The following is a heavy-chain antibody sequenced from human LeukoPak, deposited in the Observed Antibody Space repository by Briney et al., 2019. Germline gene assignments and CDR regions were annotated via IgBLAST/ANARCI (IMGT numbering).Heavy chain of an antibody. D-gene: IGHD3-22*01. V-gene: IGHV3-33*08. J-gene: IGHJ4*02. Sequence: PGGSLRLSCAASGFTFSSYAMHWVRQAPGKGLEWVAVIWYDGSNKYYADSVKGRFTISRDNSKNTLYLQMNSLRAEDTAVYYCARDSYYDSSGYYAYWGQGTLVTVSS. CDR1: GFTFSSYA. CDR2: IWYDGSNK. CDR3: ARDSYYDSSGYYAY.